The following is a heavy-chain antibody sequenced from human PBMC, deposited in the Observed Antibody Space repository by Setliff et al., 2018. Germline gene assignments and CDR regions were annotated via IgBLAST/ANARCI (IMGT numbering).Heavy chain of an antibody. CDR1: GFTFDDYG. V-gene: IGHV3-20*04. J-gene: IGHJ4*02. CDR3: AKRGPYCSGGTCHYYFDY. CDR2: INWNGGST. D-gene: IGHD2-15*01. Sequence: LRLSCAASGFTFDDYGMSWVRQAPGKGLEWVSGINWNGGSTGYADSVKGRFTISRDNSKNTVYLDVNSLRAEDTAVYYCAKRGPYCSGGTCHYYFDYWGQGTLVTVSS.